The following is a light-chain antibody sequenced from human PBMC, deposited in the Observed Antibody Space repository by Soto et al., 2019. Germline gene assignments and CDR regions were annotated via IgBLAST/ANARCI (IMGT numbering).Light chain of an antibody. Sequence: EMVMTQSPATLSVSPGERVTLSCRASESVHRNLAWYQQKPGQGPSLLIYYASTRATGVPDRFTGSGSGTEFTLTISSLQSEDFGVYQCQHYSNWPPTFGPVTKVEIK. V-gene: IGKV3-15*01. CDR2: YAS. CDR3: QHYSNWPPT. CDR1: ESVHRN. J-gene: IGKJ3*01.